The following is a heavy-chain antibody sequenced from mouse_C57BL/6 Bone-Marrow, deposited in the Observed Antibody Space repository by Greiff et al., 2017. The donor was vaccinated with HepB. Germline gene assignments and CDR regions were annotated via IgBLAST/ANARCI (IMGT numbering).Heavy chain of an antibody. CDR1: GYAFSSSW. V-gene: IGHV1-82*01. J-gene: IGHJ2*01. CDR3: ARYHYGSSYYFDY. Sequence: LVESGPELVKPGASVKISCKASGYAFSSSWMNWVKQRPGKGLEWIGRIYPGDGDTNYNGKFKGKATLTADKSSSTAYMQLSSLTSEDSAVYFCARYHYGSSYYFDYWGQGTTLTVSS. D-gene: IGHD1-1*01. CDR2: IYPGDGDT.